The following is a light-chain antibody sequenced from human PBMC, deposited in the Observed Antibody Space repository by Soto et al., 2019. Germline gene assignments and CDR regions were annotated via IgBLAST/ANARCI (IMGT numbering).Light chain of an antibody. CDR2: EVS. J-gene: IGLJ1*01. V-gene: IGLV2-8*01. CDR3: RSYAGNNNYV. Sequence: QSSWTEPPSASGSLGQSVTISCTGTRSDVGGYNYVSWYQQHPGKAPRFMIYEVSKRPSGVPDRFSASKSGNTASLTVSGLQAEDEAEYYCRSYAGNNNYVFGTGPKVTVL. CDR1: RSDVGGYNY.